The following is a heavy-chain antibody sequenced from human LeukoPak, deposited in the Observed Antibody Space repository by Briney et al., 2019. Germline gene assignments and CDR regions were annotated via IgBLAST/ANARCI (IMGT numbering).Heavy chain of an antibody. D-gene: IGHD3-10*01. J-gene: IGHJ4*02. V-gene: IGHV1-2*02. CDR2: INPNSGGT. CDR3: AVLWFGELLYPPQDY. CDR1: GYIFTSYG. Sequence: ASVKVSCKASGYIFTSYGISWVRQAPGQGLEWMGWINPNSGGTNYAQKFQGRVTMTRDTSISTAYMELSRLRSDDTAVYYCAVLWFGELLYPPQDYWGQGTLVTVSS.